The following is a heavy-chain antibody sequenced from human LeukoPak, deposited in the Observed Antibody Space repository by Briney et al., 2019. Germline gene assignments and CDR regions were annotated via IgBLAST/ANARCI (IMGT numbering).Heavy chain of an antibody. D-gene: IGHD5-24*01. CDR2: IYSSGST. J-gene: IGHJ6*03. CDR3: ARPRRDGYNRDYYYMDV. Sequence: SETLSLTCTVSGGSISSYYWSWIRQPPGKGLEWIGYIYSSGSTNYNPSLKSRVTISVDTSKNQFSLKLSSVTAADTAVYYCARPRRDGYNRDYYYMDVWGKGTTVTVSS. V-gene: IGHV4-4*09. CDR1: GGSISSYY.